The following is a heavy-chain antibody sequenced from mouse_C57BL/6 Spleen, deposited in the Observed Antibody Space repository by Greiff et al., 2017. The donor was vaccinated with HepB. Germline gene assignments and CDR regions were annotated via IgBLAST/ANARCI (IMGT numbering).Heavy chain of an antibody. CDR3: ARGWLPYAMDY. J-gene: IGHJ4*01. Sequence: QVQLQQPGAELVRPGSSVKLSCKASGYTFTSYWMHWVKQRPIQGLEWIGNIDPSDSETHYNQKFKDKATLTVDKSSSTAYMQLSSLTSEDSAVYYCARGWLPYAMDYGGQGTSVTVSS. V-gene: IGHV1-52*01. CDR1: GYTFTSYW. CDR2: IDPSDSET. D-gene: IGHD2-3*01.